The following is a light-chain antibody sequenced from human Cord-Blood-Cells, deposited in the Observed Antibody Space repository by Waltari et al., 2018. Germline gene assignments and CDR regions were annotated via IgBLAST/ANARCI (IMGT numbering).Light chain of an antibody. Sequence: QSALTQPASVSGSPGQSLTISCTGPSSDVGSYNLVSWYQQHPGKAPKLMIYEVSKRPSGVSNRFSVSKSGNTASLTISGLQAEDEADYYCCSYAGSSTLVFGGGTKLTVL. V-gene: IGLV2-23*02. J-gene: IGLJ2*01. CDR1: SSDVGSYNL. CDR3: CSYAGSSTLV. CDR2: EVS.